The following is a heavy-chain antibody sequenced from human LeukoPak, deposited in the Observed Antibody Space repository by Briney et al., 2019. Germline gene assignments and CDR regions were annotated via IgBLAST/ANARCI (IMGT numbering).Heavy chain of an antibody. D-gene: IGHD3-10*01. CDR1: GFTFNNYA. CDR2: ITGSGDST. V-gene: IGHV3-23*01. J-gene: IGHJ3*02. CDR3: TKDGYGSGSYFPYALDI. Sequence: GGSLRLSCAASGFTFNNYAMTWVRQSPGKGLEWVSAITGSGDSTYYADSVKGRFTISRDNSKNTLYLQMNSLRAEDTAVYYCTKDGYGSGSYFPYALDIWGQGTLVTVSS.